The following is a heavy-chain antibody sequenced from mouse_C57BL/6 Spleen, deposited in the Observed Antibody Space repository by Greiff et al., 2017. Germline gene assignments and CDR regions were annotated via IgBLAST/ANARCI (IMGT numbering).Heavy chain of an antibody. CDR2: ISDGGSYT. CDR3: ARDGVYGSLTFDY. J-gene: IGHJ2*01. D-gene: IGHD1-1*01. V-gene: IGHV5-4*01. CDR1: GFTFSSYA. Sequence: DVMLVESGGGLVKPGGSLKLSCAASGFTFSSYAMSWVRQTPEKRLEWVATISDGGSYTYYPANVKGRFTISRDNAKNNLYLQMSHLKSENTAMYYCARDGVYGSLTFDYWGQGTTLTVSS.